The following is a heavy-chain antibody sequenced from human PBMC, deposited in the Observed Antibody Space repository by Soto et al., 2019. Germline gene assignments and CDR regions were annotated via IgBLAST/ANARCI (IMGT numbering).Heavy chain of an antibody. Sequence: EVQLLESGGGLVQPGGSLRLSCVASGFTSGNYAMTWVRQAPGKGLEWVSVISGSGGTTYYADSVKGRFTISRDNSKNTLYLQMDSLRAEDTALYYCAKGIYGSGSYFHYDGMDVWGQGTTVTVSS. J-gene: IGHJ6*02. CDR1: GFTSGNYA. V-gene: IGHV3-23*01. D-gene: IGHD3-10*01. CDR3: AKGIYGSGSYFHYDGMDV. CDR2: ISGSGGTT.